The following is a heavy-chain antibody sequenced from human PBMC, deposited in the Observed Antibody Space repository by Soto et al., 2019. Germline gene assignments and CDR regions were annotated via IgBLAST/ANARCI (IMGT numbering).Heavy chain of an antibody. D-gene: IGHD6-13*01. Sequence: ETLSVTCPVPGDSIRSSYWSWVRQPAGRGLEWIGYVYYTGATNSNPSLKSRVTISADTSKNLFSLKVVSVTPADTAVYFCERDLSGGSSWYEFDSWGPGTLVTV. V-gene: IGHV4-59*01. CDR1: GDSIRSSY. CDR2: VYYTGAT. J-gene: IGHJ4*02. CDR3: ERDLSGGSSWYEFDS.